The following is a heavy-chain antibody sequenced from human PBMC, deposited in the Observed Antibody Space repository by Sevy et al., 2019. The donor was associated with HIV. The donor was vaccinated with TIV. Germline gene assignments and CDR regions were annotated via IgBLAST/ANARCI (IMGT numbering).Heavy chain of an antibody. CDR2: MSGRGDSR. Sequence: GESLKISCAASGFTFSSYAMSWVRQAPGKGLEWVSAMSGRGDSRGYADSVKGRFTISRDNSKNTVYLQMNSLRAEDTALYYCAKDVPDQSWYDDFWSGSPCFDYWGRGTPVTVSS. V-gene: IGHV3-23*01. CDR1: GFTFSSYA. D-gene: IGHD3-3*01. J-gene: IGHJ4*01. CDR3: AKDVPDQSWYDDFWSGSPCFDY.